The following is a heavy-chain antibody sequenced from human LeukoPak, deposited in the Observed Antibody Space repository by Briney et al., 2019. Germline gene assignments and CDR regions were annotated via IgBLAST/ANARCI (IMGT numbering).Heavy chain of an antibody. D-gene: IGHD2-15*01. CDR1: GGSISSSSYY. J-gene: IGHJ4*02. CDR3: AGRYCSGGSCSGAPGYFDY. V-gene: IGHV4-39*01. Sequence: SETLSLTCTVSGGSISSSSYYWGWIRQPPGKGLEWIGSIYYSGSTYYNPSLKSRVTISVDTSKNQFSLKLSSVTAADTAVYYCAGRYCSGGSCSGAPGYFDYWGQGTLVTVSS. CDR2: IYYSGST.